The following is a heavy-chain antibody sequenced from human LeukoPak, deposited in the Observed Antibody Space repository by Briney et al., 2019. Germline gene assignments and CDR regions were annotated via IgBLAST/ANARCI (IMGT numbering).Heavy chain of an antibody. D-gene: IGHD3-16*01. CDR2: ISSSSSYI. V-gene: IGHV3-21*01. CDR3: ARGDKFSGDY. CDR1: GFTIGDYA. Sequence: GGSLRLSCTTSGFTIGDYAMNWVRQAPGKGLEWVSSISSSSSYIYYADSVKGRFTISRDNAKNSLYLQMNSLRAEDTAVYYCARGDKFSGDYWGQGTLVTVSS. J-gene: IGHJ4*02.